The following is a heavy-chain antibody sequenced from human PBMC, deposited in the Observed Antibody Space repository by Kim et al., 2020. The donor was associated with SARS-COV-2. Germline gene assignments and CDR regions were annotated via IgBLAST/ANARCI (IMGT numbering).Heavy chain of an antibody. CDR3: ARAARALRYFDSGYFDY. V-gene: IGHV3-30*04. Sequence: GGSLRLSCAASGFTFSSYAMHWVRQAPGKGLEWVAVISYDGSNKYYADSVKGRFTISRDNSKNTLYLQMNSLRAEDTAVYYCARAARALRYFDSGYFDY. CDR2: ISYDGSNK. D-gene: IGHD3-9*01. J-gene: IGHJ4*03. CDR1: GFTFSSYA.